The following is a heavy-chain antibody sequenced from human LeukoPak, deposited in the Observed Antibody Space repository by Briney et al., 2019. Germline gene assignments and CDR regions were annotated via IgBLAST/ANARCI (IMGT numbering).Heavy chain of an antibody. Sequence: GASVKVSCKASGYTFTSYGISWVRQAPGQGLEWMGWISAYNGNTNYAQKLQGRVTMTTDTSTSTAYMELRSLRSEDTAVYYCARAPLIAVAGTPRTYYFDYWGQGTLVTVSS. D-gene: IGHD6-19*01. CDR3: ARAPLIAVAGTPRTYYFDY. V-gene: IGHV1-18*01. CDR1: GYTFTSYG. CDR2: ISAYNGNT. J-gene: IGHJ4*02.